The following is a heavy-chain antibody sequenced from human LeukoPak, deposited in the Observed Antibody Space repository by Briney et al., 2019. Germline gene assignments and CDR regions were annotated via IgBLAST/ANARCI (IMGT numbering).Heavy chain of an antibody. CDR3: AKEVVYETDYYYYYGMDV. V-gene: IGHV3-23*01. Sequence: GGSLRLSCAASGFTFSSYAMSWVRQAPGKGLEWGSAISGSGGSTYYADSVKGRFTISRDNSKNTLYLQMNSLRAEDTAVYYCAKEVVYETDYYYYYGMDVWGQGTTVTVSS. J-gene: IGHJ6*02. CDR1: GFTFSSYA. CDR2: ISGSGGST. D-gene: IGHD2-15*01.